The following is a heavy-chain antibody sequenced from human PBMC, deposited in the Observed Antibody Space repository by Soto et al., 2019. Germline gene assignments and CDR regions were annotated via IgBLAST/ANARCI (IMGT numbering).Heavy chain of an antibody. D-gene: IGHD4-17*01. CDR1: GFTFSSYG. CDR3: ATHPGDRAY. Sequence: GGSLRLSCAASGFTFSSYGMHWVRQAPGKGLEWVAVISYDGSNKYYADSVKGRFTISRDNSKNTLYLQMNSLRAEDTAVYYCATHPGDRAYWGQGTLVTVSS. CDR2: ISYDGSNK. V-gene: IGHV3-30*03. J-gene: IGHJ4*02.